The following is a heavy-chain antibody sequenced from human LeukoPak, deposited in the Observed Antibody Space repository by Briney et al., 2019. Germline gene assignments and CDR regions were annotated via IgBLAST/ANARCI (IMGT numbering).Heavy chain of an antibody. V-gene: IGHV3-23*01. CDR3: AKDLLEWSGKEVDY. J-gene: IGHJ4*02. CDR2: ISGSGGST. Sequence: GGSLRLSCAASGFTFSSYAMSWVRQAPGKGLEWVSAISGSGGSTYYADSVKGRFTISRDNSKNTLYLQMNSLRAEDTAVYYCAKDLLEWSGKEVDYWGQGTLVTVSS. CDR1: GFTFSSYA. D-gene: IGHD3-3*01.